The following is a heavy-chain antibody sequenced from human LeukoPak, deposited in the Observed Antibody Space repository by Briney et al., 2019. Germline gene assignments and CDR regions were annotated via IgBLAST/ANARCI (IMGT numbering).Heavy chain of an antibody. CDR3: AREYLGYYFDY. Sequence: PGGSLRLSCAASGFTFSSYAMHWVRQAPGKGLEYVSAISSNGGSTYYANSVKGRFTISRDNSKNTLYLQMGSLRAEDMAVYYCAREYLGYYFDYWGQGTLVAVSS. CDR2: ISSNGGST. V-gene: IGHV3-64*01. CDR1: GFTFSSYA. D-gene: IGHD3-16*01. J-gene: IGHJ4*02.